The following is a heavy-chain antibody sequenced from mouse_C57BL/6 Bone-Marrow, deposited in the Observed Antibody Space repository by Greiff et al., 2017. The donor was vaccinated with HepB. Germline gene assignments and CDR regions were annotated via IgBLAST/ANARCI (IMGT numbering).Heavy chain of an antibody. CDR3: ARMGITTRYYYAMDY. J-gene: IGHJ4*01. V-gene: IGHV2-2*01. CDR1: GFSLTSYG. CDR2: IWSGGST. D-gene: IGHD2-4*01. Sequence: QVQLQQSGPGLVQPSQSLSITCTVSGFSLTSYGVHWVRQSPGKGLEWLGVIWSGGSTDYNAAFISRLSISKDNSKSQIVFKMNSLQADDTAIYYCARMGITTRYYYAMDYWGQGTSVTVSS.